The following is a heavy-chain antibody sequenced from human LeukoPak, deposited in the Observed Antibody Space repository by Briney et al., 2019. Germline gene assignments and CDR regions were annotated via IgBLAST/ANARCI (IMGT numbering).Heavy chain of an antibody. CDR2: IKDDGTT. V-gene: IGHV3-23*01. Sequence: PGGSLRLSCAASGFTFSIYAMSWVRQAPGKGLVWVALIKDDGTTNYADSVRGRFTASRDDAKNTVYLQMSSLRADDTAVYYCHPLSYVSNWGQGTLVTVSA. CDR1: GFTFSIYA. CDR3: HPLSYVSN. J-gene: IGHJ4*02. D-gene: IGHD3-22*01.